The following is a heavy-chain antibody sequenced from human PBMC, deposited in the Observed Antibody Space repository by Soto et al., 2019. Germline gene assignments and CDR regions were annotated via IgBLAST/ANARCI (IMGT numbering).Heavy chain of an antibody. J-gene: IGHJ6*02. CDR1: GYTFTSYY. V-gene: IGHV1-46*01. CDR2: INPSGGST. Sequence: ASVKVSCKASGYTFTSYYMHWVRQAPGQGLEWMGIINPSGGSTSYAQKFQGRVTMTRDTSTSTDYMELSSLRSEDTAVYYCAREEGGYCSSTSCYRPRYYYYYGMDVWGQGTTVTVSS. CDR3: AREEGGYCSSTSCYRPRYYYYYGMDV. D-gene: IGHD2-2*01.